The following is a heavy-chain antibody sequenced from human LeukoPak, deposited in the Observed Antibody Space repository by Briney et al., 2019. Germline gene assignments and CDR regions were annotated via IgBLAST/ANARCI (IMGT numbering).Heavy chain of an antibody. V-gene: IGHV3-15*05. D-gene: IGHD1-26*01. J-gene: IGHJ3*02. CDR2: IKSKSDGGTT. CDR1: GFSFSNAW. Sequence: GGSLRLSCAASGFSFSNAWMSWVRQAPGQGLEWVGRIKSKSDGGTTDYAAPVKGRFTISRDNAKNSLYLQMNSLRAEDTALYYCARDKASGSYGAFDIWAQGTMVTVSS. CDR3: ARDKASGSYGAFDI.